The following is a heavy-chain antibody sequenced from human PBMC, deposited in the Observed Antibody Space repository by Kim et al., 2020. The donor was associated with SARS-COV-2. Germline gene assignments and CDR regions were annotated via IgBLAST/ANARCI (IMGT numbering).Heavy chain of an antibody. Sequence: SETLCLTCTVSGGSISSGDYYWSWIRQPPGKGLEWIGYIYYSGSTYYNPSLKSRVTISVDTSKNQFSLKLSSVTAADTAVYYCARVRFSITIFGVVTRLFDYWGQGTLVTVSS. CDR1: GGSISSGDYY. D-gene: IGHD3-3*01. V-gene: IGHV4-30-4*01. J-gene: IGHJ4*02. CDR3: ARVRFSITIFGVVTRLFDY. CDR2: IYYSGST.